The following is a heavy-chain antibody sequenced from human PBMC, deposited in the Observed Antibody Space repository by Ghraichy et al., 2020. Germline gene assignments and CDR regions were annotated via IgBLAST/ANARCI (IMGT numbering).Heavy chain of an antibody. CDR3: ARDLAVVAASYAFDI. J-gene: IGHJ3*02. V-gene: IGHV3-21*01. CDR2: ISSSSSYI. D-gene: IGHD2-15*01. Sequence: GESLRLSCAASGFTFSSYSMNWVRQAPGKGLEWVSSISSSSSYIYYADSVKGRFTISRDNAKNSLYLQMNSLRAEDTAVYYCARDLAVVAASYAFDIWGQGTIVTVSS. CDR1: GFTFSSYS.